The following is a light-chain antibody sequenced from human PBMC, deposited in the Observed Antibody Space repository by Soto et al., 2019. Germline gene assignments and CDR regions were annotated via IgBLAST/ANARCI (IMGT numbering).Light chain of an antibody. CDR2: GAS. J-gene: IGKJ4*01. Sequence: ETVLTQSPGTLSLSPGERATLSCRASQSISSGYLAWYQQRPGQAPRLLISGASNRATGIPDRFSGSGSGTDFTLTISRLEPEDFAVYYCQQYGGSQLVTFGGGTKVEIK. CDR1: QSISSGY. V-gene: IGKV3-20*01. CDR3: QQYGGSQLVT.